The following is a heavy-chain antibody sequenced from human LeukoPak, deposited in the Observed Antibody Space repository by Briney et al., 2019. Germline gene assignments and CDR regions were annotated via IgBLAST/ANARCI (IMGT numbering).Heavy chain of an antibody. J-gene: IGHJ5*02. D-gene: IGHD4-17*01. CDR2: ISAYNGNT. V-gene: IGHV1-18*01. CDR1: GYTFTSHG. Sequence: ASVKVSCKASGYTFTSHGISWVRQAPGQGLEWMGWISAYNGNTNYAQKLQGRVTMTTDTSTSTAYMELRSLRSDDTAVYYCARDPTVTTHDNWFDPWGQGTLVTVST. CDR3: ARDPTVTTHDNWFDP.